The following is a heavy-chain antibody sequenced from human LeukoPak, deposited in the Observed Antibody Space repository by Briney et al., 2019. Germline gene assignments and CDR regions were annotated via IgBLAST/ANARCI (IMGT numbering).Heavy chain of an antibody. D-gene: IGHD2-2*01. CDR1: GFTFSSYA. CDR2: ISGSGGST. CDR3: AKGRDIVVVPAWDY. V-gene: IGHV3-23*01. J-gene: IGHJ4*02. Sequence: PGGSLRLSCAASGFTFSSYAMSWVRQAPGKGLEWVSAISGSGGSTYYADSVKGRFTISRDNSRNTLYLQMNSLRAEDTAVYYGAKGRDIVVVPAWDYWGQGTLVTVSS.